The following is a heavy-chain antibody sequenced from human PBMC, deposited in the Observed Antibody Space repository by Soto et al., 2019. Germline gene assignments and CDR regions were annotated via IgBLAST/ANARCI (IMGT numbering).Heavy chain of an antibody. Sequence: SETLSLTCAVYGGSFSGYYWSWIRQPPGKGLEWIGEINHSGSTNYNPSLKSRVTISVDTSKNQFSLKLSSVTAADTAVYYCARGGPYYDILTGYYEALGYWGQGNLVTVS. J-gene: IGHJ4*02. CDR2: INHSGST. V-gene: IGHV4-34*01. CDR3: ARGGPYYDILTGYYEALGY. CDR1: GGSFSGYY. D-gene: IGHD3-9*01.